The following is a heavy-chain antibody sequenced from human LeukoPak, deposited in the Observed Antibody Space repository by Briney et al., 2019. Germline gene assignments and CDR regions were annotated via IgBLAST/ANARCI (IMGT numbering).Heavy chain of an antibody. J-gene: IGHJ4*02. V-gene: IGHV3-7*01. D-gene: IGHD3-10*01. Sequence: PGGSLRLSCAASGFTFTTYCMSWVRQLPGKGLEWVANINQEGTEKYYVDSVKGRFTISRDNAKNSLDLQMNSLRVEDMGIYYCVKVAKYYYGSETYYFFEHWGQGTPVTASS. CDR1: GFTFTTYC. CDR2: INQEGTEK. CDR3: VKVAKYYYGSETYYFFEH.